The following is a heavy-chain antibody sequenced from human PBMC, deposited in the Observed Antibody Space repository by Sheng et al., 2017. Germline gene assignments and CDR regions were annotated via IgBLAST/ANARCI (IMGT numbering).Heavy chain of an antibody. V-gene: IGHV3-30*18. CDR1: GFIFSDFG. D-gene: IGHD2-15*01. J-gene: IGHJ4*02. Sequence: QVQLVESGGGVFQPGRSQRLSCAASGFIFSDFGMHWVRQAPGNGLEWLALISYEGRDKFYADSVKGRFSISRDNSKNTLYLQMDSLRPDDTAIYYCAKGGHDCRGSTCNFDWGPGILVTVSS. CDR3: AKGGHDCRGSTCNFD. CDR2: ISYEGRDK.